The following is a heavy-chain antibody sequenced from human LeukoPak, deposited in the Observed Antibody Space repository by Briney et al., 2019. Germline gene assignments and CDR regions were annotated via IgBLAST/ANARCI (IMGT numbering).Heavy chain of an antibody. CDR2: IYSGGHT. CDR3: ARLSYYYDSSGFLDY. V-gene: IGHV3-53*04. D-gene: IGHD3-22*01. J-gene: IGHJ4*02. CDR1: GFTVSSNY. Sequence: GGSLRLSCAASGFTVSSNYMSWVRLAPGKGLEWVSVIYSGGHTDYADSVKGRFSISRHNSKNTLYLQMNSLRAEDTAVYYCARLSYYYDSSGFLDYWGLGTLVTVSS.